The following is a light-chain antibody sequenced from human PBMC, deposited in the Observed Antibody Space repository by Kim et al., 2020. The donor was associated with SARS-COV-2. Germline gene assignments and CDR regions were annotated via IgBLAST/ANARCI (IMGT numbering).Light chain of an antibody. Sequence: EIVLTQSPATLSLSPGERGTLSCRASQSVSTYLAWYQQKPGQAPRLLIYDASNRATGTPARFSGSGSGTDFTLTISSLEPEDFAVYYCQQRSNWPWTFGQGTKVDIK. V-gene: IGKV3-11*01. CDR2: DAS. J-gene: IGKJ1*01. CDR3: QQRSNWPWT. CDR1: QSVSTY.